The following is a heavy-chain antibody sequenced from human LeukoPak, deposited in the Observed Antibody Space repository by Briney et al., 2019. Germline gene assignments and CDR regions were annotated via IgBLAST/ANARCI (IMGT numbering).Heavy chain of an antibody. V-gene: IGHV3-30*02. CDR3: AELGITMIGGV. Sequence: GGSLRLSCAASGFTFSNYGMHWVRQAPGKGLEGVAFIRSDGNNKYYADSVKGRFTISRDNAKNSLYLQMNSLRAEDTAVYYCAELGITMIGGVWGKGTTVTISS. CDR1: GFTFSNYG. CDR2: IRSDGNNK. J-gene: IGHJ6*04. D-gene: IGHD3-10*02.